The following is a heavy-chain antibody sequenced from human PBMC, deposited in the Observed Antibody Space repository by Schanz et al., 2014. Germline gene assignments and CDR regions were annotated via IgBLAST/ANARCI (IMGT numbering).Heavy chain of an antibody. D-gene: IGHD3-10*01. J-gene: IGHJ3*02. V-gene: IGHV3-48*01. CDR3: ARGGFGELSAFDI. CDR1: GITFSSHS. CDR2: ITYNGGTI. Sequence: EVHLVESGGGLVQPGGSLRLSCAASGITFSSHSFNWVRQAPGKGLEWISYITYNGGTIYYADSVKGRFTISRDNAKNSLYLEMNSLRAEDTAVYYCARGGFGELSAFDIWGQGTMVTVSS.